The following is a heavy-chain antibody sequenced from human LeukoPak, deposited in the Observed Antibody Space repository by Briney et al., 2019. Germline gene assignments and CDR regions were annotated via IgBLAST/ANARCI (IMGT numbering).Heavy chain of an antibody. CDR1: GFTFSSYA. Sequence: GGSLRLSCAASGFTFSSYAMSWVRQAPGKGLEWVSAISGSGGSTYYADSVKGRFTISRDNSKNTLYLQMNSLRAEDTAVYYYAKGHLGWNPPGYYFDYWGQGTLVTVSS. V-gene: IGHV3-23*01. CDR3: AKGHLGWNPPGYYFDY. D-gene: IGHD1-1*01. CDR2: ISGSGGST. J-gene: IGHJ4*02.